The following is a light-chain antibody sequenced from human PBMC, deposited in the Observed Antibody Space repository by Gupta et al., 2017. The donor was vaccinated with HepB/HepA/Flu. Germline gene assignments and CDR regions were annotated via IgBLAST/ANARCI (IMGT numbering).Light chain of an antibody. J-gene: IGKJ1*01. CDR2: GGS. V-gene: IGKV3-15*01. Sequence: EIVITQSPATLSVSPGERATLSCRATQSFSDNLAWYVQRPGQAPRLRIYGGSIRASGVPDRFSGSGSGTEFTLTISWLQSEDFAVYFCHQYHTWPQTFGQGTKVEIK. CDR1: QSFSDN. CDR3: HQYHTWPQT.